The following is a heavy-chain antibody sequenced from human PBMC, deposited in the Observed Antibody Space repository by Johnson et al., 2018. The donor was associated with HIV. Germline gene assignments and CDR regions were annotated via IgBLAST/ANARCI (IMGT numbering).Heavy chain of an antibody. CDR3: ARGGEKGAFDS. D-gene: IGHD3-16*01. Sequence: VQLVESGGGLVLPGGSLKLSCAVSGFTFTDHYMDWVRQAPGKGLEWVGRIRNKANSYTTEYAASVKGRFTILRDDSKNSLYLQMNSLKTEDTAVYYCARGGEKGAFDSWGQGTMVTVSS. J-gene: IGHJ3*02. V-gene: IGHV3-72*01. CDR2: IRNKANSYTT. CDR1: GFTFTDHY.